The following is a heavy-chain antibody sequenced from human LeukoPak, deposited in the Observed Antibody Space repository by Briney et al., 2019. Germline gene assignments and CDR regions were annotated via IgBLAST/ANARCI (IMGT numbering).Heavy chain of an antibody. V-gene: IGHV3-30*04. J-gene: IGHJ4*02. CDR3: ARELEEGFDY. CDR1: VFTFSSYA. Sequence: GRSLRLSCAASVFTFSSYALHWVRQAPGKGLEWVAVISYDGSNKYYADSVKGRFTISRDNSMNTLYLQMNSLRAEDTAVYYCARELEEGFDYWGQGTLVTVSS. CDR2: ISYDGSNK.